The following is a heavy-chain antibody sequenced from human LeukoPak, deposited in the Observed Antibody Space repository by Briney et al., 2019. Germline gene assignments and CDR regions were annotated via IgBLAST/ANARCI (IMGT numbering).Heavy chain of an antibody. Sequence: GGTLRLSCAASGFTISNAWMSWVRQPPGKGLEWVGGIKSKTDGGTTDYAAPVKGRFTISRDDSKNTLYLQMNSLKTEDTAVYYCTTAGRSSYDILTDWGQGTLVTVSS. D-gene: IGHD3-9*01. J-gene: IGHJ4*02. V-gene: IGHV3-15*01. CDR3: TTAGRSSYDILTD. CDR1: GFTISNAW. CDR2: IKSKTDGGTT.